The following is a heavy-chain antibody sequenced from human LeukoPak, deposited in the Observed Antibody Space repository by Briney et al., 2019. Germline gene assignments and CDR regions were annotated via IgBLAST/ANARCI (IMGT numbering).Heavy chain of an antibody. J-gene: IGHJ6*02. Sequence: GGFLRLSCVFSGFTFSNYWMSWVRQAPGKGLEWVANIKQDESEKHYVDSVKGRFTISRDNAKNSLYLQMNSLRAEDTALYHCARNNGMDVWGQGTTVIVSS. CDR2: IKQDESEK. CDR3: ARNNGMDV. CDR1: GFTFSNYW. V-gene: IGHV3-7*03.